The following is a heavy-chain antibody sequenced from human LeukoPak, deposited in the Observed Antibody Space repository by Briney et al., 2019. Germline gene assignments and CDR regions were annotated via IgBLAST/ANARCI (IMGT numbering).Heavy chain of an antibody. CDR1: GGTFSSYA. D-gene: IGHD3-22*01. CDR2: IIPIFGTA. V-gene: IGHV1-69*13. CDR3: ARDLLGITMIPVAFDI. J-gene: IGHJ3*02. Sequence: SVKVSCKASGGTFSSYAISWVRQAPGQGLEWMGGIIPIFGTANYAQKFQGRVTITADESTSTAYMELSSLRSEDTAVYYCARDLLGITMIPVAFDIWGQGTMVTVSS.